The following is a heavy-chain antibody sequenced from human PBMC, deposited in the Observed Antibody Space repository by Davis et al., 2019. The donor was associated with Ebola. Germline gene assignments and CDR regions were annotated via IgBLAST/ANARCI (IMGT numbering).Heavy chain of an antibody. Sequence: GESLKISCAASGFTFSSYAMHWVRQAPGKGLEWVAVISYDGSNKYYADSVKGRFTSSSDNSKNTLYLQMNSLRAEDTAVYYCATGSMMVVFITTWYFDLWGRCTLVTVSS. J-gene: IGHJ2*01. D-gene: IGHD3-22*01. CDR3: ATGSMMVVFITTWYFDL. CDR1: GFTFSSYA. CDR2: ISYDGSNK. V-gene: IGHV3-30*04.